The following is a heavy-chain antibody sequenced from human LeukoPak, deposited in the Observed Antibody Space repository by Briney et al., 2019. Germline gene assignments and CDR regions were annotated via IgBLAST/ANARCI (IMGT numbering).Heavy chain of an antibody. D-gene: IGHD2-21*02. Sequence: ASVKVSCKASGGTFSSYAISWVRQAPGQGLEWMGGIIPIFGTANYAQKFQGRVTITADEPTSTAYMELSSLRSEDTAVYYCARAGGDYGYYYYYGMDVWGQGTTVTVSS. CDR2: IIPIFGTA. CDR3: ARAGGDYGYYYYYGMDV. V-gene: IGHV1-69*13. J-gene: IGHJ6*02. CDR1: GGTFSSYA.